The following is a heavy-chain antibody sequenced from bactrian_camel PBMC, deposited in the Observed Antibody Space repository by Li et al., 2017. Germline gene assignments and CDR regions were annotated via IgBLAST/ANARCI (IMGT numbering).Heavy chain of an antibody. CDR1: GYTYSLDC. D-gene: IGHD3*01. J-gene: IGHJ4*01. V-gene: IGHV3S44*01. CDR3: AVQSQEIHMSKYLLCYESKE. Sequence: VQLVESGGGSVTAGGSLRLSCAASGYTYSLDCMGWFRQAPGKEREGVATFDSEGNIRYAESVKGRFTISQDLEKKTLYLRMNSLKSEDTAVYYCAVQSQEIHMSKYLLCYESKEWGQGTQVTVS. CDR2: TFDSEGNI.